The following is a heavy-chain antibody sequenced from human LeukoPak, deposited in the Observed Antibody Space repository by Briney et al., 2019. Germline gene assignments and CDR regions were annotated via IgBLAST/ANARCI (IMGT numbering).Heavy chain of an antibody. Sequence: TSETLSLTCTVSGGSISSGGYYCTWVRQHPGKGLEWIGYIYYSESSSYNPSLKSRASISLDTSQNQFSLKLSSVTAADTAVYYCASVRCTSSSCYQGGFDIWGQGTMVTASS. J-gene: IGHJ3*02. CDR2: IYYSESS. V-gene: IGHV4-31*03. D-gene: IGHD2-2*01. CDR1: GGSISSGGYY. CDR3: ASVRCTSSSCYQGGFDI.